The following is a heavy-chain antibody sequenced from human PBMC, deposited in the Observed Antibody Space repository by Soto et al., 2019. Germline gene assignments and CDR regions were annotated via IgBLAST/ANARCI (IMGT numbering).Heavy chain of an antibody. CDR2: FNPSGDAT. CDR3: ARRVMSKIGFDT. CDR1: GYIFSNYY. D-gene: IGHD2-8*01. J-gene: IGHJ3*02. Sequence: QVQLVQSGAEVKKPGTSVKVSCKASGYIFSNYYMHWVRQAPGQGLEWMGVFNPSGDATHYAQSFQGRVSVTRDTSTSTVYMELSTLTSEDTAVYYCARRVMSKIGFDTWGQGTMVTVSS. V-gene: IGHV1-46*01.